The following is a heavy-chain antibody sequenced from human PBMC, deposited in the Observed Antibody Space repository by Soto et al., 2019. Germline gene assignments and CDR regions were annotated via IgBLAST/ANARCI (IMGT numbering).Heavy chain of an antibody. Sequence: ASVKVSCKASGYTFTSYGISWVRQAPGQGLEWMGWINANSGGTNYAQKFQGWVTMTRDTSTSTAYMELSRLRSDDTAVYYCARVNSAAAMIFDYWGQGTLVTVSS. CDR1: GYTFTSYG. V-gene: IGHV1-2*04. CDR3: ARVNSAAAMIFDY. CDR2: INANSGGT. D-gene: IGHD2-2*01. J-gene: IGHJ4*02.